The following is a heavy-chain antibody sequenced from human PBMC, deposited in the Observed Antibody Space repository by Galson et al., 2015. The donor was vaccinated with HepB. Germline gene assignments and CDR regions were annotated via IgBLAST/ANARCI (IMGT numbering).Heavy chain of an antibody. Sequence: LRLSCAASGFTFSSYGMHWVRQAPGKGLEWVAVISYDGSNKYYAYSVKGRFTISRDNSKNTLYLQMNSLRAEDTAVYYCAALSDSSSSKPHDYWGQGTLVTVSS. CDR1: GFTFSSYG. D-gene: IGHD6-6*01. J-gene: IGHJ4*02. CDR2: ISYDGSNK. CDR3: AALSDSSSSKPHDY. V-gene: IGHV3-30*03.